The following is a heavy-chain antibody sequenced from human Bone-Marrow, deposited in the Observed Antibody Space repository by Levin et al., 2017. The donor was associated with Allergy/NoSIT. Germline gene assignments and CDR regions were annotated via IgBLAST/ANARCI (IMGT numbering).Heavy chain of an antibody. V-gene: IGHV1-2*02. CDR3: ARGHQASRRWVLSSHYYGLDV. D-gene: IGHD1-26*01. CDR2: INPNSGGT. J-gene: IGHJ6*02. Sequence: GESLKISCKASGYNFTGYYIHWVRQAPGQGLEWMGWINPNSGGTIYVQEFQGRVTMTRDTYISTVYMELNRLGSDDAAIYFCARGHQASRRWVLSSHYYGLDVWGLGTTVTVSS. CDR1: GYNFTGYY.